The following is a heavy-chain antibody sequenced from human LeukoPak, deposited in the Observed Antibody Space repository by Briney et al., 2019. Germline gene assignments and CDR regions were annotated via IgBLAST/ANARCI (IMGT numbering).Heavy chain of an antibody. D-gene: IGHD2-8*01. V-gene: IGHV3-7*01. CDR1: GFTFSNYW. Sequence: GGSLRLSCAASGFTFSNYWMSWVRQAPGKGLEWVANIRQDGSEKYSVDSVKGRFTISRDNAKNSLYLQMNSLRAEDTAVYYCARDWERDIVLMVYANHIGYWGQGTLVTVSS. J-gene: IGHJ4*02. CDR2: IRQDGSEK. CDR3: ARDWERDIVLMVYANHIGY.